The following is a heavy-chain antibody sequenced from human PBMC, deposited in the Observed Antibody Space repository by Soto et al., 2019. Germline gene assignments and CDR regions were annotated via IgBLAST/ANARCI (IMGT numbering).Heavy chain of an antibody. CDR1: GYTFTNYD. D-gene: IGHD3-22*01. J-gene: IGHJ3*02. Sequence: ASVKVSCKASGYTFTNYDVTWVRQAPGQGVEWMGWISTSTGNTNYAQKLQGRVTMTTDTSASTAYMELRSLKTEDTAVYYCTRVTMIVVVIPDAFDIWRQGTMVTVSS. CDR2: ISTSTGNT. V-gene: IGHV1-18*04. CDR3: TRVTMIVVVIPDAFDI.